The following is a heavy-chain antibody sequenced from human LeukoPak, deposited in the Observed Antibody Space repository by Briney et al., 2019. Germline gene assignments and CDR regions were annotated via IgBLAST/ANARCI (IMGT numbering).Heavy chain of an antibody. J-gene: IGHJ4*02. CDR1: GYTFTSYG. CDR2: MNPNSGNT. D-gene: IGHD6-6*01. V-gene: IGHV1-8*02. CDR3: AGGSESSSSSRLHSYYFDY. Sequence: ASVKVSCKASGYTFTSYGISWVRQATGQGLEWMGWMNPNSGNTGYAQKFQGRVTMTRDTSTSTVYMELSSLRSEDTAVYYCAGGSESSSSSRLHSYYFDYWGQGTLVTVSS.